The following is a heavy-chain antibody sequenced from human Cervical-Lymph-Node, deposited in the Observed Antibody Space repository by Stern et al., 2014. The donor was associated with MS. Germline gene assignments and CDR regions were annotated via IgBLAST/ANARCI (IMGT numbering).Heavy chain of an antibody. V-gene: IGHV1-18*01. J-gene: IGHJ4*02. Sequence: QVQLVQSGPELKKPGASVKVSCKASGYTFSSYGIAWVRQAPGQGLQWMGWISAYNGNTNSAQKFQGRVTVTTDTSTSTGYMELRSLRSDDTAVYYCARAYAADRFDHWGQGSLFIVSS. CDR2: ISAYNGNT. CDR1: GYTFSSYG. D-gene: IGHD2-15*01. CDR3: ARAYAADRFDH.